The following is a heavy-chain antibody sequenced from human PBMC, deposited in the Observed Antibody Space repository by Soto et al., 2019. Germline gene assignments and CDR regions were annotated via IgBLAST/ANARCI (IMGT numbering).Heavy chain of an antibody. CDR1: GFTFSSYG. V-gene: IGHV3-30*18. J-gene: IGHJ4*02. CDR2: ISYDGSNK. D-gene: IGHD3-22*01. Sequence: QVQLVESGGGVVQPGRSLRLSCAASGFTFSSYGMHWVRQAPGKGLEWVAVISYDGSNKYYADSVKGRFTISRDNSKNXLYLQMNSLRAEDTAVYYCAKLPLDYYDSSGYLDYWGQGTLVTVSS. CDR3: AKLPLDYYDSSGYLDY.